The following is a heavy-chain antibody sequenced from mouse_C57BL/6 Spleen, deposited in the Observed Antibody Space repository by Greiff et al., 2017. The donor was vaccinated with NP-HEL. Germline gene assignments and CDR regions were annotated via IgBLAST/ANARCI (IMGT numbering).Heavy chain of an antibody. CDR1: GYSFTGYY. V-gene: IGHV1-42*01. CDR3: ARRDLLDD. CDR2: INPSTGGT. J-gene: IGHJ2*01. Sequence: VHVKQSGPELVKPGASVKISCKASGYSFTGYYMNWVKQSPEKSLEWIGEINPSTGGTTYNQKFKAKATLTVDKSSSTAYMQLKSLTSEDSAVYYCARRDLLDDWGQGTTLTVSS.